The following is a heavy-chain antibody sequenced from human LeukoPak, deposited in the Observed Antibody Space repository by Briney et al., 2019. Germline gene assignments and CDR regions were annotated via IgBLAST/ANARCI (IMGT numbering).Heavy chain of an antibody. CDR2: ISGSGVDV. D-gene: IGHD3-10*01. CDR3: AKGRNVLLWFGELFDY. CDR1: GFTFNNYP. V-gene: IGHV3-23*01. Sequence: GGSLRLSCAASGFTFNNYPMSWVRQAPGKGLEWVSVISGSGVDVAYAKYVKGRFTISRDNSKNTLYLQMNSLRAEDTAVYYCAKGRNVLLWFGELFDYWGQGTLVTVSS. J-gene: IGHJ4*02.